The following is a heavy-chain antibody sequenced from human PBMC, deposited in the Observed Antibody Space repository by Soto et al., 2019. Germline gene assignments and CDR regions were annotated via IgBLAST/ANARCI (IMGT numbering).Heavy chain of an antibody. Sequence: GGSLRLSCAASGFTFSSYAMSWVRQAPGKGLEWVSAISGSGGSTYYADSVKGRFTISRDNSKNTLYLQMNSLRAEDTAVYYCAKDNDFGSERRGAFDIWGQGTMVTVSS. V-gene: IGHV3-23*01. CDR1: GFTFSSYA. CDR2: ISGSGGST. D-gene: IGHD3-3*01. CDR3: AKDNDFGSERRGAFDI. J-gene: IGHJ3*02.